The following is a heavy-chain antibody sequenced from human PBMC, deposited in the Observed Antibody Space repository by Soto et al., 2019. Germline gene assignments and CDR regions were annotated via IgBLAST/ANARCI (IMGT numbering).Heavy chain of an antibody. CDR2: ISIGGGDT. CDR1: GFTFSNYA. D-gene: IGHD1-1*01. V-gene: IGHV3-23*01. J-gene: IGHJ4*02. CDR3: AKRATSETRHFDH. Sequence: EVQLLESGGGLVQPGGSLRLSCTASGFTFSNYAMGWVRQAPGKGLEWVSVISIGGGDTYYADSVKGRFTISRDNSKNTLFLQMNSLRGDDTAVYFCAKRATSETRHFDHWGQGTLVTVSS.